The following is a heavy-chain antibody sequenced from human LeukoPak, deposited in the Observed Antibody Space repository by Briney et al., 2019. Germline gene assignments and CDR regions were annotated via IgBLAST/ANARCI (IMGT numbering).Heavy chain of an antibody. D-gene: IGHD6-13*01. CDR1: GYSISSDYY. J-gene: IGHJ4*01. CDR3: ARDPPAAAGDY. CDR2: MYHSGST. V-gene: IGHV4-38-2*02. Sequence: SETLSLTCTVSGYSISSDYYWGWIRQPPGKGLEWIGSMYHSGSTYYNPSLKSRVTISVDTSKNQFSLKLSSVTAADTAVYYCARDPPAAAGDYWGHGTLVIVSS.